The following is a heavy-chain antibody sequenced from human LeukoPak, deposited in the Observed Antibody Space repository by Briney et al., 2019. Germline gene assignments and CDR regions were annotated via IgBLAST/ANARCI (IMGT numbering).Heavy chain of an antibody. J-gene: IGHJ6*04. D-gene: IGHD4-11*01. CDR1: GYTFTSYY. V-gene: IGHV1-46*01. CDR3: ARARITTSWAYYYGMDV. CDR2: INPSGGST. Sequence: ASVKVSCKASGYTFTSYYMHWVRQAPGQGLEWMGIINPSGGSTSYAQKFQGRVTMTRDTSTSTVYMELSSLRSEDTAVYYCARARITTSWAYYYGMDVWGKGTTVTVSS.